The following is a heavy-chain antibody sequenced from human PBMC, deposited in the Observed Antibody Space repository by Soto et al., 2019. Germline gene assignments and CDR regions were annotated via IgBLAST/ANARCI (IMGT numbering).Heavy chain of an antibody. CDR1: GFTFTSSA. Sequence: GASVKVSCKASGFTFTSSAVQWVRQARGQRLEWIGWIVVGSGNTNYAQKFQERVTITRDMSTSTAYMELSSLRSEDMAVYYCAAGAGGKYYYYYGMDVWGQGTTVTVSS. CDR2: IVVGSGNT. D-gene: IGHD6-19*01. V-gene: IGHV1-58*01. CDR3: AAGAGGKYYYYYGMDV. J-gene: IGHJ6*02.